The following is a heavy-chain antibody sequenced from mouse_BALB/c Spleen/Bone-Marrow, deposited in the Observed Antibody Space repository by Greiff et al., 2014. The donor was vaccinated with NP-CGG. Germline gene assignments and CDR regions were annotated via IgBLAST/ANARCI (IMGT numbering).Heavy chain of an antibody. V-gene: IGHV14-3*02. J-gene: IGHJ2*01. D-gene: IGHD2-4*01. CDR2: INPANGNI. Sequence: GQLKESGAELVKPGASVKLSCTASGFNIKNIYMHWVKQRPEKGLEWIGRINPANGNIKYDPKFQGKATITADTSSNTAYLQLSRLTSEDTAVYYCASYHYGYYFDYWGQGTTLTVSS. CDR3: ASYHYGYYFDY. CDR1: GFNIKNIY.